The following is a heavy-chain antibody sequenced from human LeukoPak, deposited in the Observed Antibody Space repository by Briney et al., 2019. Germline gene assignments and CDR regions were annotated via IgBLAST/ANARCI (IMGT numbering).Heavy chain of an antibody. CDR1: GGTIRNSV. V-gene: IGHV1-69*13. CDR3: ARVVPGFSQHFDS. CDR2: IIPSSGTD. D-gene: IGHD1-1*01. Sequence: ASVKVSCKASGGTIRNSVISWVRQAPGQGLQWMGGIIPSSGTDGFAQRFEGRVTITADESTSTVYMELSRLRSEDTAVYYCARVVPGFSQHFDSWGQGTLVTVSS. J-gene: IGHJ4*02.